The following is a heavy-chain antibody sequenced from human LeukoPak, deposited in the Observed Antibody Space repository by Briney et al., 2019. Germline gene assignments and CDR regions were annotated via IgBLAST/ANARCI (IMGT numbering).Heavy chain of an antibody. CDR3: ARDISSDYNY. Sequence: PGGSLRLSCAASGFTFSSYEMNWARQAPGKGLEWVSYISSSGSTIYYADYVKGRFTISRDNAKNSLYLQMNSLRDEDTAVYYCARDISSDYNYWGQGTLVTVSS. CDR1: GFTFSSYE. J-gene: IGHJ4*02. V-gene: IGHV3-48*03. CDR2: ISSSGSTI. D-gene: IGHD3-3*02.